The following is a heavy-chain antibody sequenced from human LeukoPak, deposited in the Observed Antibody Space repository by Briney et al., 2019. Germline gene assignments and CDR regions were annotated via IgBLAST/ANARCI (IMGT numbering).Heavy chain of an antibody. CDR1: GGSISSYY. CDR3: ARDRGLLWFGEAVGHDAFDI. V-gene: IGHV4-59*01. D-gene: IGHD3-10*01. J-gene: IGHJ3*02. CDR2: IYYSGST. Sequence: SETLSLTCTVSGGSISSYYWSWMRQPPGKGLEWIGYIYYSGSTNYNPSLKSRVTISVDTSKNQFSLKLSSVTAADTAVYYCARDRGLLWFGEAVGHDAFDIWGQGTMVTVSS.